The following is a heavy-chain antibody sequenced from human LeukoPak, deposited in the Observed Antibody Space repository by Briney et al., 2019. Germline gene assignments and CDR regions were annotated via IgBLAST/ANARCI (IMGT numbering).Heavy chain of an antibody. V-gene: IGHV4-59*01. CDR1: GGSISSYY. J-gene: IGHJ4*02. CDR3: AREYDSSGYAFDY. D-gene: IGHD3-22*01. Sequence: SETLSLTCTVSGGSISSYYWSWIRQPPGKGLEWIGYIYYSGSTNYNPSLKSRVTISVDTSKNQFSLKLSSVAAVDTAVYYYAREYDSSGYAFDYWGQGTLVTVSS. CDR2: IYYSGST.